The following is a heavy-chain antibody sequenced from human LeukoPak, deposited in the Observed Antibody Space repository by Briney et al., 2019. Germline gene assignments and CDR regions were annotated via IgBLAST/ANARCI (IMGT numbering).Heavy chain of an antibody. CDR2: IRYDGSNK. D-gene: IGHD2-2*01. CDR3: AKGPPAARYSIFQH. Sequence: GGSLRLSCAASGFTFSSYGMHWVRQAPGKGLEGVAFIRYDGSNKYYADSVKGRFTISRDNSKNTLYLQVNSLRAEDTAVYYCAKGPPAARYSIFQHWGQGTLVTVSS. J-gene: IGHJ1*01. CDR1: GFTFSSYG. V-gene: IGHV3-30*02.